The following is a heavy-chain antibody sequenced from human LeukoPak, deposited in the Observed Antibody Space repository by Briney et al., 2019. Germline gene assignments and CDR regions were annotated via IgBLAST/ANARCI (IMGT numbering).Heavy chain of an antibody. CDR1: GNSISSGDYY. J-gene: IGHJ4*02. CDR3: ARASYSYDINGWVPFDY. D-gene: IGHD3-22*01. Sequence: SETLSLTCTVSGNSISSGDYYWSWIRQPAGKGLEWIRRIYTSGSTNYNPSLKSRVTISGDTSKNQFSLRLSSVTAADTAVYYCARASYSYDINGWVPFDYWGQGTLVTVSS. CDR2: IYTSGST. V-gene: IGHV4-61*02.